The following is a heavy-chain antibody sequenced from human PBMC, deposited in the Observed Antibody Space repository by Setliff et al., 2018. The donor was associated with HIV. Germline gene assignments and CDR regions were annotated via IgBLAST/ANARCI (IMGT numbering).Heavy chain of an antibody. CDR1: GGSFSAYY. CDR2: INHSGST. J-gene: IGHJ4*02. V-gene: IGHV4-34*01. CDR3: ARHVRYSGSGSYSFDY. D-gene: IGHD3-10*01. Sequence: SETLSLTCAVYGGSFSAYYWSWIRQPPGKGLEWIGEINHSGSTNYNPSLKSRVTISVDTSKKQFSLKLNSVTAADTAVYYCARHVRYSGSGSYSFDYWGQGTLVTVS.